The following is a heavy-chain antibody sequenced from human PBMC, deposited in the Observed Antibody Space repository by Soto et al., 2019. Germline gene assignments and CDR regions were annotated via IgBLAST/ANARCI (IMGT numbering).Heavy chain of an antibody. J-gene: IGHJ5*02. V-gene: IGHV4-39*01. Sequence: SETLSLTCTFSGCSSSSSSYYWGWIRQPPGKGLEWIGSIYYSGSTYYNPSLKSRVTISVDTSKNQFSLKLSSVTAADTAVYYCARLNYDSSGYLRPRGFDPWGQGTLVTVSS. CDR1: GCSSSSSSYY. D-gene: IGHD3-22*01. CDR3: ARLNYDSSGYLRPRGFDP. CDR2: IYYSGST.